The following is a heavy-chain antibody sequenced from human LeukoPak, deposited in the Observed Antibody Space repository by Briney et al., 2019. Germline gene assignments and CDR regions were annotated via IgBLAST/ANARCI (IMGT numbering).Heavy chain of an antibody. V-gene: IGHV4-39*01. J-gene: IGHJ6*02. CDR2: IYYNGKT. CDR3: ARGKPPRASGAARPNYYYYYGMDV. D-gene: IGHD6-6*01. Sequence: SETLSLTCTVSGGSVTYANYYWGWIRQPPGKGLQWIGVIYYNGKTYYNPSLKSRVTVAVDTSKNQFSLKLSSVTAADTAVYYCARGKPPRASGAARPNYYYYYGMDVWGQGTTVTVSS. CDR1: GGSVTYANYY.